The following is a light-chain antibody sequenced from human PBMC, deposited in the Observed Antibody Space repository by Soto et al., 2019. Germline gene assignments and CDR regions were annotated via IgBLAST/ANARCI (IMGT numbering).Light chain of an antibody. CDR2: DAS. CDR1: RSVSNY. J-gene: IGKJ5*01. Sequence: EIGFTQSPSDLSFSPGDAATLSCRASRSVSNYLAWYQQKPGQAPRLLIYDASSRPTDIPARFSGSGSGTEFTLSISSLQPDDYATYCCQQYTTYWTFGQGTRLEIK. V-gene: IGKV3-11*01. CDR3: QQYTTYWT.